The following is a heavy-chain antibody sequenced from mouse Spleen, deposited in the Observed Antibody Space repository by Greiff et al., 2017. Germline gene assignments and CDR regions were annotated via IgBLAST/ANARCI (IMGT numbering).Heavy chain of an antibody. J-gene: IGHJ4*01. Sequence: QVHVKQPGAELVMPGASVKLSCKASGYTFTSYWMHWVKQRPGQGLEWIGEIDPSDSYTNYNQKFKGKATLTVDKSSSTAYMQLSSLTSEDSAVYYCAYYRYAMDYWGQGTSVTVSS. CDR2: IDPSDSYT. CDR3: AYYRYAMDY. CDR1: GYTFTSYW. D-gene: IGHD2-14*01. V-gene: IGHV1-69*01.